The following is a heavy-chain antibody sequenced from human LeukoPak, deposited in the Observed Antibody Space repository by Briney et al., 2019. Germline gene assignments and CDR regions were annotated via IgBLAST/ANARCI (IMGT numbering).Heavy chain of an antibody. V-gene: IGHV6-1*01. CDR1: GDSVSTKSVA. J-gene: IGHJ3*02. D-gene: IGHD6-19*01. CDR2: TYYRSKWYN. CDR3: ARDRLTSGWLDI. Sequence: SQTLSLTCAISGDSVSTKSVAWNWIRKSPSRGLEWLGRTYYRSKWYNDYADSVKRRITINPDTSRNEFSLHLRSMTFEDAGVYFCARDRLTSGWLDIWGQGTVVSVSS.